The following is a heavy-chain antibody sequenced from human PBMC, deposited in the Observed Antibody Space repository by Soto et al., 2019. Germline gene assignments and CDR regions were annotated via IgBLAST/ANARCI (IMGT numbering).Heavy chain of an antibody. Sequence: QVQLVQSGAEVKKPGASVKVSCKASGYTFTGYYMHWVRQAPGQGLEWMGWINPNSGGTNYAQKFQGWGTLTRETSISTAYMELSRLRSDDTAVYYCGRADGDYVGDWFDPWGQGTLVTVSS. CDR1: GYTFTGYY. CDR2: INPNSGGT. V-gene: IGHV1-2*04. J-gene: IGHJ5*02. D-gene: IGHD4-17*01. CDR3: GRADGDYVGDWFDP.